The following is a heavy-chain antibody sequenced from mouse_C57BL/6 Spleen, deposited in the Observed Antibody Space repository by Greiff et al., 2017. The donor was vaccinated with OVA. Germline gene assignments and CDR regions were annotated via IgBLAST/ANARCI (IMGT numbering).Heavy chain of an antibody. Sequence: VQLQQSGPELVKPGASVKMSCKASGYTFTDYNMHWVKQSHGKSLEWIGYINPNNGGTSYNQKFKGKATLTVDKSSSTAYMELRSLTSEDSAVYYCARWGLGGGNYWGQGTTLTVSS. CDR3: ARWGLGGGNY. J-gene: IGHJ2*01. D-gene: IGHD4-1*01. CDR2: INPNNGGT. V-gene: IGHV1-22*01. CDR1: GYTFTDYN.